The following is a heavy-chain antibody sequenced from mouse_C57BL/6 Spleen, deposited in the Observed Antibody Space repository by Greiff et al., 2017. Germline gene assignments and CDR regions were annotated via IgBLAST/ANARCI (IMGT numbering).Heavy chain of an antibody. CDR1: GFSFNTYA. J-gene: IGHJ2*01. CDR2: IRSKSNNYAT. D-gene: IGHD2-4*01. V-gene: IGHV10-1*01. CDR3: VRQRITLLDY. Sequence: EVKLVESGGGLVQPKGSLKLSCAASGFSFNTYAMNWVRQAPGKGLEWVARIRSKSNNYATYYADSVKDRFTISRDDSESMLYLQMNNLKTEDTAMYYCVRQRITLLDYRGQGTTLTVSS.